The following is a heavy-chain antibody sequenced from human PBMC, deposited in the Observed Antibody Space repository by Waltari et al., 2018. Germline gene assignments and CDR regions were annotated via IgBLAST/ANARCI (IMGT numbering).Heavy chain of an antibody. CDR1: GYTLTELS. D-gene: IGHD3-22*01. Sequence: QVQLVQSGAEVKKPGASVKVSCKVSGYTLTELSMHWLRQAPGKGLEWMGGCDQEDGETIDAQKFEVRVTMTEDTSTDTAYMALSRLRSEDSAVYSCATVSYYDSSGYYYNHYWGQGTLVTVSS. CDR3: ATVSYYDSSGYYYNHY. CDR2: CDQEDGET. J-gene: IGHJ4*02. V-gene: IGHV1-24*01.